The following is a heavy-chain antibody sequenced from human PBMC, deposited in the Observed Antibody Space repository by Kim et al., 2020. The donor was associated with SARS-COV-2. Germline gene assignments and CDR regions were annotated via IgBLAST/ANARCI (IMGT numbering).Heavy chain of an antibody. CDR3: ARDQDARRIAALRYYYY. V-gene: IGHV3-33*01. J-gene: IGHJ6*01. CDR2: IWYDGSNK. CDR1: GFTFSSYG. D-gene: IGHD6-6*01. Sequence: GGSLRLSCAASGFTFSSYGMHWVRQAPGKGLEWLAVIWYDGSNKYYADSVKGRFTISRDNSKNTMYLQMNSLRAEDTAVYYCARDQDARRIAALRYYYY.